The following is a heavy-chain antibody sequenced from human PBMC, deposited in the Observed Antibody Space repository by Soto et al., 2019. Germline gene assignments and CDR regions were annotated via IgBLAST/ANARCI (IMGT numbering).Heavy chain of an antibody. CDR1: GYTFTDYY. Sequence: ASVKVSCKSSGYTFTDYYMHWVRQAPGLGLEWAGWINPKNGGTSYAQKFQGRVTLTRDMSISTAYMEVNIVRSDDTAVYYCARGKVGPTLEWSLSWGQGTLVTVSS. CDR3: ARGKVGPTLEWSLS. V-gene: IGHV1-2*02. CDR2: INPKNGGT. J-gene: IGHJ4*02. D-gene: IGHD1-26*01.